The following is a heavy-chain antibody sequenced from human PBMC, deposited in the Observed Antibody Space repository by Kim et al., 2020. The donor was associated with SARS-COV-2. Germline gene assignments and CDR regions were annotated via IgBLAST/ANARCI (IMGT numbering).Heavy chain of an antibody. D-gene: IGHD2-15*01. Sequence: SVKGRFTISRDNAKNSLYRQMNSLRAEDTAVYYCARGYGYCSGGSCPLDYWGQGTLVTVSS. J-gene: IGHJ4*02. CDR3: ARGYGYCSGGSCPLDY. V-gene: IGHV3-11*06.